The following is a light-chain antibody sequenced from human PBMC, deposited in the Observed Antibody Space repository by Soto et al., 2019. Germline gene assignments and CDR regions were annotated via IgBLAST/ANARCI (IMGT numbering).Light chain of an antibody. V-gene: IGKV1-39*01. J-gene: IGKJ5*01. Sequence: DIQMTQSPSSLSASVGDRVTITCRASQSISSYLNWYQQKPGKAPKLLIYAASSLQSGVPSRFSGSGSGTDFTLIISSLQPEDFATYYCQQSYSTPPSFGQGTGLGIK. CDR1: QSISSY. CDR2: AAS. CDR3: QQSYSTPPS.